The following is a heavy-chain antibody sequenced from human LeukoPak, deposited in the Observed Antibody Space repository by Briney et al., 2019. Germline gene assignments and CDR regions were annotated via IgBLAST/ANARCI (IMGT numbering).Heavy chain of an antibody. CDR1: VYTFTGYY. CDR2: INHNSCGT. CDR3: ARDQELKYSSGCLDY. J-gene: IGHJ4*02. V-gene: IGHV1-2*02. Sequence: ASVKVSCKASVYTFTGYYMRYVWCGTRQGLEWVRWINHNSCGTNYAQKLQVRVTMTRDTSISTAYMELSRLRSDDTAVYYCARDQELKYSSGCLDYWGQGTLVTVSS. D-gene: IGHD6-19*01.